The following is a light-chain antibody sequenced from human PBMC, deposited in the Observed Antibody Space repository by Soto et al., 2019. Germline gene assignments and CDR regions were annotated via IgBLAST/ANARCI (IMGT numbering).Light chain of an antibody. CDR1: QGISSA. J-gene: IGKJ1*01. CDR2: DAS. Sequence: IQMPQSPSTLSCSVGDRVTITWRASQGISSALAWYQQKPGKAPKLLIYDASSLESGVPSRFSGSGSGTEFTLTISSLQPDDFATYYCQQYNSYSWTFGQGTKVDNK. V-gene: IGKV1-13*02. CDR3: QQYNSYSWT.